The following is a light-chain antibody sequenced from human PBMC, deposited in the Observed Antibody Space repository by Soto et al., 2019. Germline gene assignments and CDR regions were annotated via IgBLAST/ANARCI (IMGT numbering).Light chain of an antibody. Sequence: QSVLTQPPSASGTPGQGVTISCSGSTSNIGSNYVYWYQQLPGTAPTLLIYSNNQRPPGVPDRFSGSKSGTSASLAISGLRSDDEADDFCSTWDDSLNGFYVFGTGTKLTVL. CDR1: TSNIGSNY. V-gene: IGLV1-47*02. CDR2: SNN. CDR3: STWDDSLNGFYV. J-gene: IGLJ1*01.